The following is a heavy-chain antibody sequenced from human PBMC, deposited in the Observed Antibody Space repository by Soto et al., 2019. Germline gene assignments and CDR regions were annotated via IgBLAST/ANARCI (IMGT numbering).Heavy chain of an antibody. CDR1: GFTFSYYW. V-gene: IGHV3-7*02. CDR3: TLYSSGPRGFDF. Sequence: GGSLRLSCAASGFTFSYYWMSWVRQAPGKGLEWVANIKQDGSEKYYVDSVKGRFTISRDNAKNSLYLQMNSLRAEDTAVYYCTLYSSGPRGFDFWGQGTLVTVSS. CDR2: IKQDGSEK. D-gene: IGHD6-19*01. J-gene: IGHJ4*02.